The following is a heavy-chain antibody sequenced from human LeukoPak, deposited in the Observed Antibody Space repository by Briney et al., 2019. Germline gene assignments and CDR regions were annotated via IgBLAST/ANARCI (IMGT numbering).Heavy chain of an antibody. V-gene: IGHV3-74*01. Sequence: PGGSLRLSCAASGFTFSSYWMHWVRQGPGKGLVWVSRINSDGSSTSYADSVKGRFTISRDNAKNTLYLQMNSLRAEDTAVYYCARARYSSSSGADYWGQGTLVTVSS. D-gene: IGHD6-6*01. CDR1: GFTFSSYW. CDR2: INSDGSST. J-gene: IGHJ4*02. CDR3: ARARYSSSSGADY.